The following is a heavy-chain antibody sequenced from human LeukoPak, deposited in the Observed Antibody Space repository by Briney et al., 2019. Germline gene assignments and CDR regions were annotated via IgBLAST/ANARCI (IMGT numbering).Heavy chain of an antibody. D-gene: IGHD6-13*01. V-gene: IGHV1-24*01. CDR2: FDPEDGET. CDR1: GFTFSSYA. CDR3: ATPLAAAGFYYFDY. Sequence: SGGSLRLSCAASGFTFSSYAMHWVRQAPGKGLEWMGGFDPEDGETIYAQKFQGRVTMTEDTSTDTAYMELSSLRSEDTAVYYCATPLAAAGFYYFDYWGQGTLVTVSS. J-gene: IGHJ4*02.